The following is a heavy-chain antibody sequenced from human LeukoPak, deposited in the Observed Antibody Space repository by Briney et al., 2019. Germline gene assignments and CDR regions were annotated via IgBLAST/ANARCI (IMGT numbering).Heavy chain of an antibody. CDR2: INPSGGST. D-gene: IGHD3-22*01. V-gene: IGHV1-46*01. CDR1: GYTFTSYY. CDR3: ARDPNSSGYYYVGYFDY. J-gene: IGHJ4*02. Sequence: ASVKVSCKASGYTFTSYYMHWVRQAPGQGLEWMGIINPSGGSTSYAQKFQVRVTMTRDMSTSTVYMELSSLRSEDTAVYYCARDPNSSGYYYVGYFDYWGQGTLVTVSS.